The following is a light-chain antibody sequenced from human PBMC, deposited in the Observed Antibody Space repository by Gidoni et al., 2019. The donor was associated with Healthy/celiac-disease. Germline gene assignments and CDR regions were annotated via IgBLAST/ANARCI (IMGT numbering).Light chain of an antibody. J-gene: IGKJ1*01. CDR3: QQSYSTPQT. CDR1: QSISSY. Sequence: DIQMTQSPSSLSASVGDRVTITCRASQSISSYLHWYQQKPGKAPKLLIYAASSLQSGVPSRFSGSGSGTDFTLTIRSLQPEDFATYYCQQSYSTPQTFGQGTKVEIK. CDR2: AAS. V-gene: IGKV1-39*01.